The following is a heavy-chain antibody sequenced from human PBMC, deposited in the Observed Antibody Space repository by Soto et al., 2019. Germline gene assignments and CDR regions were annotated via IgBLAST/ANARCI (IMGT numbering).Heavy chain of an antibody. D-gene: IGHD3-10*01. CDR1: GFSLNTDGEG. CDR2: IYWDDDE. V-gene: IGHV2-5*02. CDR3: AHSRNLITDDAQVGDFDY. J-gene: IGHJ4*02. Sequence: QITLKESGPTQVKPTQTLTLTCSFSGFSLNTDGEGVGWVRQPPGAALEWLALIYWDDDERYSPSLKTRLTITKDPSINQVVLIMTNMDPVDTATYYCAHSRNLITDDAQVGDFDYWGQGTLVTVSS.